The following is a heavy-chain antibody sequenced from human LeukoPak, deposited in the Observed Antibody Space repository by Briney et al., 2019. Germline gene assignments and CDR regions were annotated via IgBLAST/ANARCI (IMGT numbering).Heavy chain of an antibody. CDR1: GFTFSNYG. CDR3: ARVDSSGYFIEY. V-gene: IGHV3-33*01. J-gene: IGHJ4*02. D-gene: IGHD3-22*01. CDR2: IWYDGGNK. Sequence: GMSLRLSCAVSGFTFSNYGMHWVRQAPGKGLEWVALIWYDGGNKYYADSVKGRFTISRDNSKNTLYLQMNSLRAEDTAVYYCARVDSSGYFIEYWGQGALVTVSS.